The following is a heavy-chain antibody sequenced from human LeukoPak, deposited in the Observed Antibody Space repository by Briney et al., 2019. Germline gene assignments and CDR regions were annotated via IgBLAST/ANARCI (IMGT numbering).Heavy chain of an antibody. CDR1: GGSISSGSYY. CDR3: ARVPRGGYSVTVDY. D-gene: IGHD3-22*01. Sequence: SQTLSLTCTVSGGSISSGSYYWSWTRQPAGKGLEWIGRIYTSGSTNYNPSLKSRVTISVDTSKNQFSLKLSSVTAADTAVYYCARVPRGGYSVTVDYWGQGTLVTVSS. CDR2: IYTSGST. J-gene: IGHJ4*02. V-gene: IGHV4-61*02.